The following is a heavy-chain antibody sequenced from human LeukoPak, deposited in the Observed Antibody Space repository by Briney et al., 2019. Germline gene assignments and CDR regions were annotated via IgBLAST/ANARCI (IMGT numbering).Heavy chain of an antibody. CDR1: GFSFITYS. V-gene: IGHV3-21*01. D-gene: IGHD3-10*02. J-gene: IGHJ6*04. CDR3: AELGITMIGGV. Sequence: GGSLRLSCAASGFSFITYSMSWVRQAPGKGLEWVSSISSSSDYIYYADSMKGRFTISRDNAKKSLYLQMNSLRVEDTAVYYCAELGITMIGGVWGKGTTVTISS. CDR2: ISSSSDYI.